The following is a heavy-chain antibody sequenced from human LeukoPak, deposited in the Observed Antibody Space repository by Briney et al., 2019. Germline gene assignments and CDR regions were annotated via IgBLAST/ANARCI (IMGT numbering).Heavy chain of an antibody. J-gene: IGHJ4*02. V-gene: IGHV4-30-4*01. CDR3: ARVWYYGSGVLSYYFDS. D-gene: IGHD3-10*01. Sequence: SQTLSLTCTVSGRSISTGDYYWSWIRQPPGNGLEWIGYIYYSGRTYYNPSLKSRVTISVDTSKTQFSLKLSSVTAADTAVYYCARVWYYGSGVLSYYFDSWGQGTLVTVSS. CDR2: IYYSGRT. CDR1: GRSISTGDYY.